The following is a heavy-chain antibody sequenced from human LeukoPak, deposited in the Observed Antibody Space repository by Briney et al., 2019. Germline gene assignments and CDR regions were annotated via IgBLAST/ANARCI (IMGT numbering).Heavy chain of an antibody. J-gene: IGHJ4*02. CDR3: AKVTWSSSGSDY. CDR2: TNKSSGGS. V-gene: IGHV3-23*01. Sequence: GGSLRFSCAASGFTFSSYDMSWLRQAPGKGREWVSGTNKSSGGSYYADPVKGRFTMSRDNSKNTLFLQMNSLRAEDTAVYYCAKVTWSSSGSDYWGQGTLVTVSS. CDR1: GFTFSSYD. D-gene: IGHD6-19*01.